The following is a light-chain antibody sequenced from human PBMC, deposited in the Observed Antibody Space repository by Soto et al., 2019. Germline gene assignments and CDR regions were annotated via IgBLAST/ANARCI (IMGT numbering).Light chain of an antibody. V-gene: IGLV1-44*01. J-gene: IGLJ1*01. CDR3: AAWDESLNGHYV. Sequence: QSVLTQPPSASGTPGQRVTISCSGSSSNIGSNTVIWYLQLPGTTPTLLIYSNNQRPSGAPARFSCSKSGPTASLAISGLQSEDEADYYCAAWDESLNGHYVFGTGTKVTVL. CDR1: SSNIGSNT. CDR2: SNN.